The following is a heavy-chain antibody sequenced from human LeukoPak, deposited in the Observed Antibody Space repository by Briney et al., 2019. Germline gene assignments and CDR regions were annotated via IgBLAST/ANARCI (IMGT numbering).Heavy chain of an antibody. CDR3: ARDRVQIWSYVGTFDS. V-gene: IGHV3-30-3*01. D-gene: IGHD5-18*01. Sequence: GGSLRLSCAASGFTFSSYTMHRVRQAPGKGLEWVALVSYDGTKITYADSVKGRFTMSRDISKNTLYLQMNSLKPEDTAVYYCARDRVQIWSYVGTFDSWGQGTLVTVSS. CDR1: GFTFSSYT. CDR2: VSYDGTKI. J-gene: IGHJ4*02.